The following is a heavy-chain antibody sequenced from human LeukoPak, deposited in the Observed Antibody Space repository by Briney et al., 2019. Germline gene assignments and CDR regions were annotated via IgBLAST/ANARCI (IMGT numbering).Heavy chain of an antibody. CDR2: IIPIFGTA. D-gene: IGHD2-15*01. V-gene: IGHV1-69*01. Sequence: SVKVSCKASAGTFSSYAISWVRRAPGQGLEWMGGIIPIFGTANYAQKFQGRVTITADESTSTAYMELSSLRSEDTAVYYCARPRYCSGGSCYNWFDPWGQGTLVTVSS. J-gene: IGHJ5*02. CDR1: AGTFSSYA. CDR3: ARPRYCSGGSCYNWFDP.